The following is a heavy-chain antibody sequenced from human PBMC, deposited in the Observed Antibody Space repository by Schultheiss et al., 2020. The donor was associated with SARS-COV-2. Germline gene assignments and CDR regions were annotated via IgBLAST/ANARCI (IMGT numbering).Heavy chain of an antibody. CDR1: GGTFSSYA. J-gene: IGHJ4*02. V-gene: IGHV1-69*13. CDR3: ARGQYYYDSSGYYRFDY. CDR2: IIPIFGTA. D-gene: IGHD3-22*01. Sequence: SVKVSCKASGGTFSSYAISWVRQAPGQGVEWMGGIIPIFGTANYAQKFQGRVTITADECTSTAYMELSSLRSEDTAVYYCARGQYYYDSSGYYRFDYWGQGTLVTVAS.